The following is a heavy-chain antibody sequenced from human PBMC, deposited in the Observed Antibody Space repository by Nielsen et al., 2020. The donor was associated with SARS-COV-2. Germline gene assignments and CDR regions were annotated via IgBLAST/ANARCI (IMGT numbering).Heavy chain of an antibody. D-gene: IGHD2-21*02. CDR3: AREAYCGGDCTRGYYYYGMDV. Sequence: WVRQAPGQGLEWMGWISAYNGNTNYAQKLQGRVTMTTDTSTSTAYMELRSLRSDDTAVYYCAREAYCGGDCTRGYYYYGMDVWGQGTTVTVSS. J-gene: IGHJ6*02. CDR2: ISAYNGNT. V-gene: IGHV1-18*01.